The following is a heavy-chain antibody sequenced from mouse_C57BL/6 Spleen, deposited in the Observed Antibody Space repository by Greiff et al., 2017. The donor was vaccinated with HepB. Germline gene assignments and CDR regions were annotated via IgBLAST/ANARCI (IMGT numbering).Heavy chain of an antibody. CDR1: GFSLTSYG. CDR2: IWSGGST. J-gene: IGHJ3*01. Sequence: QVQLKQSGPGLVQPSQSLSITCTVSGFSLTSYGVHWVRQSPGKGLEWLGVIWSGGSTDYNAAFISRLSISKDNSKSQVFFKMNSLQADDKAIYYCARTYYDYDGGSWFAYWGQGTLVTVSA. V-gene: IGHV2-2*01. CDR3: ARTYYDYDGGSWFAY. D-gene: IGHD2-4*01.